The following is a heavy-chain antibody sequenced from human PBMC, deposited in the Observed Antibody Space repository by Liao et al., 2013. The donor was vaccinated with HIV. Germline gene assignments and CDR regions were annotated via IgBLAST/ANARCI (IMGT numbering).Heavy chain of an antibody. V-gene: IGHV4-61*02. D-gene: IGHD3-16*01. CDR2: FHASGRN. Sequence: QVQVQESGPGLVKPSQTLSLTCTVSGVSINTGSYYWTWIRQSAGRGLEWIGRFHASGRNAYNPSLGSRVSLSEATSKNQFSLNLTSVTAADTAVYYCAREVYTYDYVWGSYPCYFDYWGQGTLVTVSS. CDR3: AREVYTYDYVWGSYPCYFDY. J-gene: IGHJ4*02. CDR1: GVSINTGSYY.